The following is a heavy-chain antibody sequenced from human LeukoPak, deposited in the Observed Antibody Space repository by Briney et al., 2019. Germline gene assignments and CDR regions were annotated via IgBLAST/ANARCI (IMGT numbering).Heavy chain of an antibody. D-gene: IGHD3-22*01. CDR1: GGSFSGYY. CDR2: INHSGST. CDR3: ARGPYDSSGYTIGYYFDY. Sequence: PSETLSLTCAVYGGSFSGYYWSWIRQPPGKGLEWIGEINHSGSTNYNPSLKSRVTISVDTSKNQFSLKLSSVTAADTAVYYCARGPYDSSGYTIGYYFDYWGQGTLVTVSS. J-gene: IGHJ4*02. V-gene: IGHV4-34*01.